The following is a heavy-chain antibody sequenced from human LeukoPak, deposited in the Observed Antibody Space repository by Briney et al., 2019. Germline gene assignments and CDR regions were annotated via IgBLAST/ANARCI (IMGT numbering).Heavy chain of an antibody. CDR3: AKAPMAYSNYMAPFDY. CDR2: ISGSGGST. Sequence: GGSLRLSCAASGFTFSSYAMSWVRQAPGKGLEWVSAISGSGGSTYYADSVKGRFTISRDNSKNTLYLQMNSLRAEDTAVYYCAKAPMAYSNYMAPFDYWGQGTLVTVSS. J-gene: IGHJ4*02. D-gene: IGHD4-11*01. V-gene: IGHV3-23*01. CDR1: GFTFSSYA.